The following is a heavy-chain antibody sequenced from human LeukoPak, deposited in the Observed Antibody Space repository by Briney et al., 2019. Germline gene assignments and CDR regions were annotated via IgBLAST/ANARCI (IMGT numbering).Heavy chain of an antibody. V-gene: IGHV4-59*01. CDR1: GGSISSYY. CDR3: ARPSVMVRGEVDAFDI. J-gene: IGHJ3*02. D-gene: IGHD3-10*01. CDR2: IYYSGST. Sequence: SETLSLTCTVSGGSISSYYWSWIRQPPGKGLEWIGYIYYSGSTNYNPSLKSRVTISVDTSKNQFSLKLSSVTAADTAVYYCARPSVMVRGEVDAFDIWGQGTMVTVSS.